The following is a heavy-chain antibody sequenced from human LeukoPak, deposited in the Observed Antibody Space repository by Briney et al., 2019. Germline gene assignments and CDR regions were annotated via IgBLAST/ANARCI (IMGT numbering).Heavy chain of an antibody. D-gene: IGHD3-10*01. V-gene: IGHV1-69*06. J-gene: IGHJ4*02. Sequence: SVKVSCKASGGTFSSYAISWVRQAPGQGLEWMGGIIPIFGTANYAQKFQGRVTITADKSTSTAYMGLSSLRSEDTAVYYCARKRHYGSGAFDYWGQGTLVTVSS. CDR3: ARKRHYGSGAFDY. CDR1: GGTFSSYA. CDR2: IIPIFGTA.